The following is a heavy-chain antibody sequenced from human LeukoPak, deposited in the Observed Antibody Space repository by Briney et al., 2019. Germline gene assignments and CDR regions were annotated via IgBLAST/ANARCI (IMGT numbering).Heavy chain of an antibody. V-gene: IGHV3-21*01. CDR2: ISSSSSYI. Sequence: PGGSLRLSCAASGFTFSSYSMNWVRRAPGKGLEWVSSISSSSSYIYYADSVKGRFTISRDNAKNSLYLQMNSLRAEDTAVYYCARGGPAAAGTGYWGQGTLVTVSS. CDR3: ARGGPAAAGTGY. D-gene: IGHD6-13*01. CDR1: GFTFSSYS. J-gene: IGHJ4*02.